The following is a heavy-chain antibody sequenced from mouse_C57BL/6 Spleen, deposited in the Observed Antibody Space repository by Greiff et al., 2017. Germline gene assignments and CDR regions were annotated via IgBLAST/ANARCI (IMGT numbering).Heavy chain of an antibody. CDR1: GFTFTSYW. J-gene: IGHJ2*02. CDR2: IVPNSGGT. D-gene: IGHD3-2*02. V-gene: IGHV1-72*01. CDR3: ARPDSSGYVGYFDY. Sequence: VQLQQPGAELVKPGASVKLSCKASGFTFTSYWMHWVKQRPGRGLEWVGRIVPNSGGTKSNEKFKSKATLTVDKPSSTAYIQLSSLTSEYSAVYFCARPDSSGYVGYFDYWGQGTSLTVPS.